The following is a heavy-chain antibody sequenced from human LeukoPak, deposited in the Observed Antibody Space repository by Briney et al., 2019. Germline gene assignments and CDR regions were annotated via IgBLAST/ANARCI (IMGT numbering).Heavy chain of an antibody. V-gene: IGHV4-59*12. D-gene: IGHD3-22*01. J-gene: IGHJ3*02. CDR2: IYDSGST. CDR1: GGSISSYY. Sequence: SETLSLACTVSGGSISSYYWSWIRQPPGKGLEWIGYIYDSGSTNYNPSLKSRVTISVDTSKNQFSLKLSSVTAADTAVYYCARDPAMIVPTGAFDIWGQGTMVTVSS. CDR3: ARDPAMIVPTGAFDI.